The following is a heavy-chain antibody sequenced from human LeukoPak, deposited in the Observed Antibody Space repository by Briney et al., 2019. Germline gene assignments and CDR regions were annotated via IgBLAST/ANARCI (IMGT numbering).Heavy chain of an antibody. CDR1: GGSISSGSYY. Sequence: SQTLSLTCTVSGGSISSGSYYWSWIRQPAGKGLEWIGRIYTSGSTNYNPSLKSRVTISVDTSKNQFSLKLSSVTAADTAVYYCAREVAAAGCWFDPWGQGTPVTVSS. V-gene: IGHV4-61*02. CDR2: IYTSGST. CDR3: AREVAAAGCWFDP. D-gene: IGHD6-13*01. J-gene: IGHJ5*02.